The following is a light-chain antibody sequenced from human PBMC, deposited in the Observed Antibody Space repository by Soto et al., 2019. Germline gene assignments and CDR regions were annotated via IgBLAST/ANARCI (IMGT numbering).Light chain of an antibody. CDR3: QQSHSIPYT. CDR2: AAS. CDR1: RTISSY. Sequence: DIQMTQSPSSLSASVEKRATITSRASRTISSYLNWYQQKPGKAPKLLIYAASSLQSGVPSRFSGSGSGTDFTLTISSLQPEDFATYYCQQSHSIPYTFGQGTKLEIK. V-gene: IGKV1-39*01. J-gene: IGKJ2*01.